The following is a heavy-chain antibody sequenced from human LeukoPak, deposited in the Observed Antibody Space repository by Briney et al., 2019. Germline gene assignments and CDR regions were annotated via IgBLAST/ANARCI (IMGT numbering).Heavy chain of an antibody. CDR1: GYTFTGYY. J-gene: IGHJ4*02. CDR3: AREVTYYYDSSGYPQLDY. V-gene: IGHV1-2*06. CDR2: INPNSGGT. Sequence: ASVKVSCKASGYTFTGYYMHWVRQAPGQGLEWMGRINPNSGGTSYAQKFQGRVTMTRDTSISTAYMELSRLRSDDTAVYYCAREVTYYYDSSGYPQLDYWGQGTLVTVSS. D-gene: IGHD3-22*01.